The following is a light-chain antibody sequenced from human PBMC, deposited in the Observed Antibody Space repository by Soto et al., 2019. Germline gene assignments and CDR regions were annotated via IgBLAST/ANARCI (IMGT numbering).Light chain of an antibody. V-gene: IGKV3-20*01. CDR1: QSVSSSY. CDR3: QHYTTSPPAYT. CDR2: GAS. J-gene: IGKJ2*01. Sequence: EIVLTQSPDTLSLSPGERATLSCRASQSVSSSYLAWYQQKPGQAPRLLIYGASSRATGVPDSFSGSGSGTDFTLTISRLEPEDFAVYYCQHYTTSPPAYTFGQGTKLEIK.